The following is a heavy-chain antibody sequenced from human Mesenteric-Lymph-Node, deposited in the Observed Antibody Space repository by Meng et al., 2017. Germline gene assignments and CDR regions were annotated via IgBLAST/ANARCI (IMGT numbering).Heavy chain of an antibody. Sequence: GGSLRLSCAASGFTFSSYAMHWVRQAPGKGLEWVAVTSSDGNQNYYADSVKGRFTISRDNSKNTLFLQMNSLRAEDTAVYYCARDGWGINDYWGQGTLVTVSS. V-gene: IGHV3-30*01. J-gene: IGHJ4*02. CDR3: ARDGWGINDY. CDR2: TSSDGNQN. CDR1: GFTFSSYA. D-gene: IGHD3-16*01.